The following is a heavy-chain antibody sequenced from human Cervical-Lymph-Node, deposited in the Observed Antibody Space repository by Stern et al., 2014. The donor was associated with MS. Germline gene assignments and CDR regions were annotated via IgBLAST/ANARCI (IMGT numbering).Heavy chain of an antibody. CDR2: ISYDGSNE. Sequence: VQLVESGGGVVQPGRSLRLSCAVSGFTFRNHGMHWVRQAPGKGLDWVTFISYDGSNEYYGDSVKGRFTISRDNSKNTLYLQMNSLRVEDTAVYYCVKGAYYFDSWGQGTLVTVSS. CDR1: GFTFRNHG. J-gene: IGHJ4*02. V-gene: IGHV3-30*18. CDR3: VKGAYYFDS.